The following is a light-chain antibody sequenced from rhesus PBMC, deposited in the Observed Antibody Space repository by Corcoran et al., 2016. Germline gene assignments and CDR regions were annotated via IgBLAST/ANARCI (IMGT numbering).Light chain of an antibody. Sequence: DIQMTQSPSSLSASVGDTVTITCRASQSISNILAWYQQKPGKAPNLLVYYASTLQGGVPSRFRGGGSGTDFPLTISSLPPDDFATYYFQHGYGMPPTFGQGTKVEIK. CDR3: QHGYGMPPT. V-gene: IGKV1S15*01. CDR1: QSISNI. J-gene: IGKJ1*01. CDR2: YAS.